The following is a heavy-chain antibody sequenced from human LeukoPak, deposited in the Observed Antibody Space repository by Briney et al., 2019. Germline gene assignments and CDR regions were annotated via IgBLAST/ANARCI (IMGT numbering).Heavy chain of an antibody. D-gene: IGHD1-26*01. V-gene: IGHV3-23*01. CDR1: GFAFSDYA. Sequence: PGGSLGLSCAASGFAFSDYAMSWVRQAPGKGLEWVSSIGDSGAARYYATSVGGRFTISRDNSKNTLYLQMDNLRAEDTAIYFCAREYSGSYSGAFDIWGQGTMVPVSS. CDR3: AREYSGSYSGAFDI. J-gene: IGHJ3*02. CDR2: IGDSGAAR.